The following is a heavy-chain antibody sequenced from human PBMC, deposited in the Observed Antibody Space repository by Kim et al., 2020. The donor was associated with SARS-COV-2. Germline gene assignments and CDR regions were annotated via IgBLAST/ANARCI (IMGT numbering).Heavy chain of an antibody. V-gene: IGHV1-18*04. Sequence: ASVKVSCKASGYTFTSYGISWVRQAPGQGLEWMGWISAYNGNTNYAQKLQGRVTMTTDTSTSTAYMELRSLRSDDTAVYYCAISPPPKYYYDSRLDYWGQGTLVTVSS. J-gene: IGHJ4*02. D-gene: IGHD3-22*01. CDR3: AISPPPKYYYDSRLDY. CDR2: ISAYNGNT. CDR1: GYTFTSYG.